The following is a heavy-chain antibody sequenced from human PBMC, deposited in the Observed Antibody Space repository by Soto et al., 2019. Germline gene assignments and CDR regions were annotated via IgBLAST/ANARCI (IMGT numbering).Heavy chain of an antibody. CDR3: ANGPYTSSWYSTLDY. D-gene: IGHD6-13*01. V-gene: IGHV3-30*18. CDR1: GFTFSYYG. CDR2: ISYDGSDK. Sequence: GGSLRLSCAASGFTFSYYGMHWVRQAPGKGLEWVAVISYDGSDKYYADSVKGRFTISRDNSKNTLWLQMNSLRAEDTAVYYCANGPYTSSWYSTLDYWGQGTLVTVSS. J-gene: IGHJ4*02.